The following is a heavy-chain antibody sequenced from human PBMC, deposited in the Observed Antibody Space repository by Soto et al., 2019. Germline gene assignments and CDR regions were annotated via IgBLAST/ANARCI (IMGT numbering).Heavy chain of an antibody. CDR3: ARDGDPYYYDSSGYNWFDP. D-gene: IGHD3-22*01. CDR1: GHTFTGYY. V-gene: IGHV1-69*13. Sequence: SVQVSRKASGHTFTGYYMHWVRQAPGQGLEWMGGIIPIFGTANYAQKFQGRVTITADESTSTAYMELSSLRSEDTAVYYCARDGDPYYYDSSGYNWFDPWGQGTLVTVSS. CDR2: IIPIFGTA. J-gene: IGHJ5*02.